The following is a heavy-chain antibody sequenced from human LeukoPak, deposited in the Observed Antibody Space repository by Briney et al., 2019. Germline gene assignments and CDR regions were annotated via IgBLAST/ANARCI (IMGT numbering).Heavy chain of an antibody. CDR1: GGSISSYY. D-gene: IGHD3-10*01. J-gene: IGHJ4*02. CDR2: IYYSGST. CDR3: AKSSYGSASFDY. V-gene: IGHV4-59*01. Sequence: SETLSLTCTVSGGSISSYYWSWIRQPPGKGLEWIGYIYYSGSTNYNPSLKSRVTISVDTSKNQFSLKLSSVTAADTAVYYCAKSSYGSASFDYWGQGTLVTVSS.